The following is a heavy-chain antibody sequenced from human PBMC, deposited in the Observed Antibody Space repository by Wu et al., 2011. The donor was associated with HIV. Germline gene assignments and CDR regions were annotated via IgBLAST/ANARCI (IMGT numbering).Heavy chain of an antibody. J-gene: IGHJ4*02. CDR3: AREVHYYDSSGYPTGRVLYYFDY. CDR1: GGTFSSYA. Sequence: QVQLVQSGAEVKKPGSSVKVSCKASGGTFSSYAISWVRQAPGQGLEWMGRIIPIFGTANYAQKFQGRVTITADKSTSTAYMELSSLRSEDTAVYYCAREVHYYDSSGYPTGRVLYYFDYWGQGTLGHRLL. D-gene: IGHD3-22*01. CDR2: IIPIFGTA. V-gene: IGHV1-69*14.